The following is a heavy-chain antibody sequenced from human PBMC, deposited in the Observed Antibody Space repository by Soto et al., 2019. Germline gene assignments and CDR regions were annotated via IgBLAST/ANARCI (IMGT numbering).Heavy chain of an antibody. V-gene: IGHV1-58*02. J-gene: IGHJ4*02. CDR3: AADHSSGWYNFDY. Sequence: SVKVSCKASGFTFTSSAMQWVRQARGQRLEWIGWIVVGSGNTNYAQKFQERVTITRDMSTSTAYMELSSLRSEDTAVYYCAADHSSGWYNFDYWGQGTLVTVSS. CDR1: GFTFTSSA. D-gene: IGHD6-19*01. CDR2: IVVGSGNT.